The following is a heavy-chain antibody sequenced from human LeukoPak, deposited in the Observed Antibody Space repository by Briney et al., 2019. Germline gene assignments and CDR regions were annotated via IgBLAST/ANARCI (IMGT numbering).Heavy chain of an antibody. J-gene: IGHJ4*02. D-gene: IGHD1-26*01. Sequence: QHGGSLRLSCTASGFTFGDYAMSWVRQAPGKGLEWVGFIRSKAYGGTTEYAASVKGRFTISRDDSKSIAYLQMNSLKTEDTAVYYCTRDLREWELPPYFDYWGQGTLVTVSS. CDR3: TRDLREWELPPYFDY. CDR1: GFTFGDYA. V-gene: IGHV3-49*04. CDR2: IRSKAYGGTT.